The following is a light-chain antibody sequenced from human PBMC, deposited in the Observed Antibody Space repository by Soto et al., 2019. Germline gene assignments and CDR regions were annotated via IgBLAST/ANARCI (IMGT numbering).Light chain of an antibody. CDR3: SSYTSSSTPFL. J-gene: IGLJ1*01. Sequence: QSVRTQPASVSGSPGQSITISCTGTSSDVGGYNYVSWYQQHPGKAPKLMIYDDSNRPSGVSNRFSGSKSGNTASLTISGRQAEDEADYYCSSYTSSSTPFLFGTGTKLTVL. CDR1: SSDVGGYNY. V-gene: IGLV2-14*01. CDR2: DDS.